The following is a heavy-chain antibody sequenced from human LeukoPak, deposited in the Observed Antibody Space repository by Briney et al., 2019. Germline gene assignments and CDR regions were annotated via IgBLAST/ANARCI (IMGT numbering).Heavy chain of an antibody. J-gene: IGHJ4*02. Sequence: PGVSLRLSCAASGFTFSIYGLSWVRQAPGKGLEGVSAIRASVSSTYYAYSVQGRFTISRDNSNNTLYLQMNSLRAEDTAVYYCAKDLNSNGRGFDYWGQGTLVTVSS. CDR1: GFTFSIYG. V-gene: IGHV3-23*01. CDR2: IRASVSST. D-gene: IGHD6-19*01. CDR3: AKDLNSNGRGFDY.